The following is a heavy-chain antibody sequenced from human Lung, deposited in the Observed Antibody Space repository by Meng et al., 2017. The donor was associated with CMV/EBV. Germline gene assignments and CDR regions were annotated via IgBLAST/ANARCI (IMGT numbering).Heavy chain of an antibody. CDR3: TCNSGDC. CDR1: GFTFCSHW. Sequence: AGSLRLSCAASGFTFCSHWMCWVRQAPGKRLECVSKIKADGSENYYVDSGKCRFTVYRDNAKNSLYLQMHSLRAEDTAVYYCTCNSGDCWGQGTLVTVPS. J-gene: IGHJ4*02. CDR2: IKADGSEN. V-gene: IGHV3-7*01. D-gene: IGHD3-10*01.